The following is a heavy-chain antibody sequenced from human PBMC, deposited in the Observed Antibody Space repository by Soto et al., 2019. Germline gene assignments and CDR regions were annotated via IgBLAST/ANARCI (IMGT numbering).Heavy chain of an antibody. J-gene: IGHJ5*02. D-gene: IGHD2-2*01. CDR2: INPSGDSR. Sequence: ASVKVSCKASGFSFSDYFMHWVRQAPGQGLEWMGIINPSGDSRNYAQKFQGRVTITRDTSTSTAYMDLRSLTPDDTAVYYCARVIPGVEAWFDPWGQGILVTVSP. V-gene: IGHV1-46*01. CDR1: GFSFSDYF. CDR3: ARVIPGVEAWFDP.